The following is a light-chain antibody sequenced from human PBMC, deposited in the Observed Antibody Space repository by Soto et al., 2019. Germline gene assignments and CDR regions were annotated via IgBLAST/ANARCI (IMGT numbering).Light chain of an antibody. CDR3: SSYTSRSTLGV. V-gene: IGLV2-14*01. CDR2: EVN. CDR1: SSDVGGYNY. J-gene: IGLJ1*01. Sequence: QSVLTQPASVSGSPGQSITISCTGTSSDVGGYNYVSWYQPHPDKAPKLMIYEVNNRPSGVANRLSGSNSGNTASLTISGLQAEDEADYYCSSYTSRSTLGVFGTGTKLTVL.